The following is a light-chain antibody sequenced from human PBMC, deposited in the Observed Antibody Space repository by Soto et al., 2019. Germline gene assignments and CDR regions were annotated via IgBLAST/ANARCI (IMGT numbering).Light chain of an antibody. Sequence: IVLTQSPATLSLSPWERATLSCRASQSVSSYLAWYQQKPGQAPRLPIYGASNRATGIPDRFSGSGSGTDFPLTISRLEPEDSAVYYCQQYGSSGTFGQGTKVDIK. CDR3: QQYGSSGT. CDR2: GAS. J-gene: IGKJ1*01. V-gene: IGKV3-20*01. CDR1: QSVSSY.